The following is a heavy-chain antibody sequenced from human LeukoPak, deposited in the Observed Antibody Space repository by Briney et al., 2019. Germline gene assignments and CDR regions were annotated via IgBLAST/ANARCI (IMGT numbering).Heavy chain of an antibody. V-gene: IGHV3-30*02. Sequence: PGGSLRLSCAASGFIFSTYGMHWVRQAPGKGLEWVAFIQFDGSNEYYADSVKGRFTISRDNSKNTLYLQMNSLRAEDTAVYYCARDDQLSLNYWGQGTLVTVSS. D-gene: IGHD5-18*01. CDR2: IQFDGSNE. CDR1: GFIFSTYG. J-gene: IGHJ4*02. CDR3: ARDDQLSLNY.